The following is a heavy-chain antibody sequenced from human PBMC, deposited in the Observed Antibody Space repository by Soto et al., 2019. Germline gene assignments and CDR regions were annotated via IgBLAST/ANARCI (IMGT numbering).Heavy chain of an antibody. CDR3: AKNQERELPRVIDF. Sequence: QVQLEESGGGVVQPGRSLRLSCEASGFTFNTYSMHWVRQPPGKGLEWLAAIWYDGTQKYYADSVKGRFIISRDRSKNTLYLQMSSLRAEDTALYYCAKNQERELPRVIDFWGQGTLVTVSS. D-gene: IGHD1-7*01. V-gene: IGHV3-33*03. CDR2: IWYDGTQK. J-gene: IGHJ4*02. CDR1: GFTFNTYS.